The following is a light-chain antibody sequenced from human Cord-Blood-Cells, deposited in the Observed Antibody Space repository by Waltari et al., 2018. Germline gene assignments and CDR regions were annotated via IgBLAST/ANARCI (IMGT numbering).Light chain of an antibody. V-gene: IGLV2-23*01. CDR3: CAYAGSSTKWV. CDR2: EDS. Sequence: QSALTQPASVSGSPGQSITISCTGTSRDVGSYNLVSWYQQHPGKAPKHMIYEDSKRPARVSKRFSGSKPGNTPSRTISGLQSGDEADYYCCAYAGSSTKWVFGGGTKLTVL. CDR1: SRDVGSYNL. J-gene: IGLJ3*02.